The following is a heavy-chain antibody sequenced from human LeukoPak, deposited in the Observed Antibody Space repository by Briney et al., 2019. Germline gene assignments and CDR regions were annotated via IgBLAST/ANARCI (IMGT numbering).Heavy chain of an antibody. Sequence: ASVKVSCKASGYTFTSYDINWVRQATGQGLEWMGWMNPNSGNTGCAQKFQGRVTMTRNTSISTAYMELSSLRSEDTAVYYCARSFGGNYYYYYGMDVWGQGTTVTVSS. CDR1: GYTFTSYD. CDR3: ARSFGGNYYYYYGMDV. V-gene: IGHV1-8*01. CDR2: MNPNSGNT. D-gene: IGHD3-10*01. J-gene: IGHJ6*02.